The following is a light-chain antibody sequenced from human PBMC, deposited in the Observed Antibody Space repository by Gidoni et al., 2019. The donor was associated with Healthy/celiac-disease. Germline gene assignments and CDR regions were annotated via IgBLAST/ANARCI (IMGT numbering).Light chain of an antibody. Sequence: EIQMTQSPSSLSASVGDRVTITCQASQDISNYLNWYQQKPGKAPKLLIYDASNLETGVPSRFIGSGSGTDFTFTISSLQPEDIATYYCQQYDNLPITFGQGTRLEIK. CDR3: QQYDNLPIT. CDR2: DAS. V-gene: IGKV1-33*01. J-gene: IGKJ5*01. CDR1: QDISNY.